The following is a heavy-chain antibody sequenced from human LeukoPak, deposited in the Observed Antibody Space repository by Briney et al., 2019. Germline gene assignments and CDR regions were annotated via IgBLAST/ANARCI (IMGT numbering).Heavy chain of an antibody. Sequence: GGSLRLSCAASGFTFSSYGFHWVRQAPGKGLEWLAVIGYDGSNKFSAESVKGRFTISRDNSKNTLYLQMNSLRAGDTAVYYCARDWGYRFDYWGQGTLVTVSS. D-gene: IGHD3-16*02. CDR1: GFTFSSYG. CDR3: ARDWGYRFDY. CDR2: IGYDGSNK. J-gene: IGHJ4*02. V-gene: IGHV3-33*01.